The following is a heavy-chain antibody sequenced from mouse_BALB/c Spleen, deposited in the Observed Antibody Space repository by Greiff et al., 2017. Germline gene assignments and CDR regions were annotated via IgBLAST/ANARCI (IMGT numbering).Heavy chain of an antibody. CDR1: GFTFSSFG. V-gene: IGHV5-17*02. Sequence: VESGGGLVQPGGSRKLSCAASGFTFSSFGMHWVRQAPEKGLEWVAYISSGSSTIYYADTVKGRFTISRDNPKNTLFLQMTSLRSEDTAMYYCARTLGNYDPFDYWGQGTTLTVSS. CDR3: ARTLGNYDPFDY. CDR2: ISSGSSTI. J-gene: IGHJ2*01. D-gene: IGHD2-1*01.